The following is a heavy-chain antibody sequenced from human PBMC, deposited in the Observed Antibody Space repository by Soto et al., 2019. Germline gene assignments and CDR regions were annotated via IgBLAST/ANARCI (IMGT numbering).Heavy chain of an antibody. D-gene: IGHD5-18*01. V-gene: IGHV4-61*01. CDR3: AGGETAIVLGPLDY. CDR2: IYYSGST. J-gene: IGHJ4*02. Sequence: QVQLQESGPGLVKPSETLSITCTVSGDSVSRVPYYWSWLRQPPGKVLEWIGYIYYSGSTNYNPSLKSQVTISLDTSKTQFALKLSSVTAADTAVYYWAGGETAIVLGPLDYWGQGTLVTVSS. CDR1: GDSVSRVPYY.